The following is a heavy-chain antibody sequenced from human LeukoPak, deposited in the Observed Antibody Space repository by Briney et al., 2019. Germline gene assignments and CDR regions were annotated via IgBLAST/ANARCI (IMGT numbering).Heavy chain of an antibody. CDR3: ARGDFWSGNYPPFDY. V-gene: IGHV1-2*02. CDR2: INPNSGGT. J-gene: IGHJ4*02. CDR1: GYTFTGYY. Sequence: GASVKVSCKASGYTFTGYYMHWVRQAPGQGLEWMGWINPNSGGTNYAQKFQGRVTMTRDTSISTAYMELSRLRSDDTAVYYCARGDFWSGNYPPFDYWGQGTLVTVSS. D-gene: IGHD3-3*01.